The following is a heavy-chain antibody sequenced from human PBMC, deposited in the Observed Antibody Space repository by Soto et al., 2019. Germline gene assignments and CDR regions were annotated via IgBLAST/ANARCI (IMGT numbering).Heavy chain of an antibody. CDR1: GGSFSGYY. CDR2: INHSGST. V-gene: IGHV4-34*01. J-gene: IGHJ4*02. CDR3: ARGRVAVAGPFFDY. Sequence: SETLSLTCAVYGGSFSGYYWSWIRQPPGKGLEWIGEINHSGSTNYNPSLKSRVTISVDTSKNQFSLKLSSVTATDTAVYYCARGRVAVAGPFFDYWGQGTLVTVSS. D-gene: IGHD6-19*01.